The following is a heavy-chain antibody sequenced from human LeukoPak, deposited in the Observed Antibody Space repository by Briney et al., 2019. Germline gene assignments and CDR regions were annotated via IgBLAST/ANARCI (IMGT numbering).Heavy chain of an antibody. D-gene: IGHD1-26*01. J-gene: IGHJ6*02. V-gene: IGHV3-30*04. CDR3: ARSREVGATSFDFGMDV. CDR2: ISYDGRDK. Sequence: GGSLRLSCTASGFTFSSYAMHWVRQAPGKGLEWVAIISYDGRDKYYADSVKGRFTISRDNSKNTLYLQMNSLRTEDTAVNYCARSREVGATSFDFGMDVWGQGSTVTVSS. CDR1: GFTFSSYA.